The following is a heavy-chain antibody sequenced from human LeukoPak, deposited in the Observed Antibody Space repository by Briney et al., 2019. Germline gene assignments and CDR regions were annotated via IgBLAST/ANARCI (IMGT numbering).Heavy chain of an antibody. CDR3: ARESVKQLAIDY. CDR1: GFTFSSNY. V-gene: IGHV3-53*01. D-gene: IGHD6-13*01. Sequence: PGGSLRLSCAASGFTFSSNYMSWVRQAPGKGLEWVSVIYSGGSTYYADSVKGRFTISRDNSKNTLYLQMNSLRAEDTAVYYCARESVKQLAIDYWGQGTLVTVSS. CDR2: IYSGGST. J-gene: IGHJ4*02.